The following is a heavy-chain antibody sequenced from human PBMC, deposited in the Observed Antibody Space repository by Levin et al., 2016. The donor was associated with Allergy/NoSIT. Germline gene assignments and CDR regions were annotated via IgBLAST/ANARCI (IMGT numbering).Heavy chain of an antibody. J-gene: IGHJ4*02. CDR3: ARGPYLSSGRFGELFVDY. V-gene: IGHV3-21*01. Sequence: WIRQPPGKGLEWVSSISSSSSYIYYADSVKGRFTISRDNAKNSLYLQMNSLRAEDTAVYYCARGPYLSSGRFGELFVDYWGQGTLVTVSS. CDR2: ISSSSSYI. D-gene: IGHD3-10*01.